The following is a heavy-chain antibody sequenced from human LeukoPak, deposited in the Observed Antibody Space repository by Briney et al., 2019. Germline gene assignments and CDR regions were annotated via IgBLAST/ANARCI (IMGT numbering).Heavy chain of an antibody. J-gene: IGHJ5*02. CDR2: ISGSGGST. D-gene: IGHD2-2*01. Sequence: PGGSLRLSCAASGFTFSSYAMSWVRQAPGKGLEWVSAISGSGGSTYYADSVKGRFTISRDNSKNTLYLQMNSLRAEDTAVYYCAKDRPIVVVPAALLGGYWFAPWGQGTLVTVSS. CDR1: GFTFSSYA. CDR3: AKDRPIVVVPAALLGGYWFAP. V-gene: IGHV3-23*01.